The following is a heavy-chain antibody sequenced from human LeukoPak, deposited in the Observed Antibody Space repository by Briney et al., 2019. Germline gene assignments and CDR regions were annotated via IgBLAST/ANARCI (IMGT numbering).Heavy chain of an antibody. CDR1: GFTFGDYA. CDR3: TYYYDSSGYYYLYDY. J-gene: IGHJ4*02. Sequence: PGGSLRLSCTASGFTFGDYAMSWFRQAPGKGLEWVGFIRSKAYGGTTEYAASVKGRFTISRDDSKSIAYLQMNSLKTEDTAVYYCTYYYDSSGYYYLYDYWGQGTLVTVSS. V-gene: IGHV3-49*03. CDR2: IRSKAYGGTT. D-gene: IGHD3-22*01.